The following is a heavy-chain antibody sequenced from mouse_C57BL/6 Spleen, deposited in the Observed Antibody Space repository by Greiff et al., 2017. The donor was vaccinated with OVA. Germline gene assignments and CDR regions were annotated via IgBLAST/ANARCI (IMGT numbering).Heavy chain of an antibody. D-gene: IGHD2-2*01. CDR3: ARGGSTMVTTEGYYFDY. CDR2: ISDGGSYT. J-gene: IGHJ2*01. Sequence: LVESGGGLVKPGGSLKLSCAASGFTFSSYAMSWVRQTPEKRLEWVATISDGGSYTYYPDNVKGRFTISRDNAKNNLYLQMSHLKSEGTAMYYCARGGSTMVTTEGYYFDYWGQGTTLTVSS. CDR1: GFTFSSYA. V-gene: IGHV5-4*01.